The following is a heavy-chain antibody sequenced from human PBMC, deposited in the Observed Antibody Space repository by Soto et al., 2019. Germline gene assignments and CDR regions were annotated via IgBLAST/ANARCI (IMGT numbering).Heavy chain of an antibody. J-gene: IGHJ4*02. CDR3: AKGDVLRFLEWLSEGYYFDY. CDR1: GFTFSSYA. Sequence: GGSLRLSCAASGFTFSSYAMSWVRQAPGKGLEWVSAISGSGGSTYYADSVKGRFTISRDNSKNTLYLQMNSLRAEDTAVYYCAKGDVLRFLEWLSEGYYFDYWGQGTLVTVSS. CDR2: ISGSGGST. D-gene: IGHD3-3*01. V-gene: IGHV3-23*01.